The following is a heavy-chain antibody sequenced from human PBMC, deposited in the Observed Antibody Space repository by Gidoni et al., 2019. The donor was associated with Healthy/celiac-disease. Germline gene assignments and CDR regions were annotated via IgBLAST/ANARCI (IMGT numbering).Heavy chain of an antibody. CDR1: GGTFSSYA. CDR2: IIPIFGTA. V-gene: IGHV1-69*01. CDR3: ARDAGGGNSRRWLDY. Sequence: QVQLVQSGAEVKKPGSSVTVSCKASGGTFSSYAIRWVRKPPGQGLEWMGGIIPIFGTANYAQKFQGRVTITADESTSTAYMGLSSLRSEDTAVYYCARDAGGGNSRRWLDYWGQGTLVTVSS. J-gene: IGHJ4*02. D-gene: IGHD2-21*02.